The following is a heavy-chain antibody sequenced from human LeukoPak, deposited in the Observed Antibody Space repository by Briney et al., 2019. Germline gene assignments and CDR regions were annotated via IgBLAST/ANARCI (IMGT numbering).Heavy chain of an antibody. CDR2: INPSGSST. CDR1: GYSFTSHY. V-gene: IGHV1-46*01. D-gene: IGHD3-16*01. Sequence: ASVKVSCKASGYSFTSHYMHWVRQAPGQGLEWMGLINPSGSSTLYAQKFQGRVTMTRDMSTTTDYMELSSLRSEDTAVYYCATNYITFGGPNDAFDIWGQGTMVTVSS. CDR3: ATNYITFGGPNDAFDI. J-gene: IGHJ3*02.